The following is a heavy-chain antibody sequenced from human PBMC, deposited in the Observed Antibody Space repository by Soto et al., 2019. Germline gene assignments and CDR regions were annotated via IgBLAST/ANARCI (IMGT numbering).Heavy chain of an antibody. Sequence: GGSLRLSCAASGFTFSSYGMHWVRQAPGKGLEWVAVIWYDGSNKYYADSVKGRFTISRDNSKNTLYLQMNSLRAEDTAVYYCARNPIVGRPYCSSTSCYDYYYYGMDVWSQGTTVTVSS. V-gene: IGHV3-33*01. J-gene: IGHJ6*02. CDR1: GFTFSSYG. D-gene: IGHD2-2*01. CDR2: IWYDGSNK. CDR3: ARNPIVGRPYCSSTSCYDYYYYGMDV.